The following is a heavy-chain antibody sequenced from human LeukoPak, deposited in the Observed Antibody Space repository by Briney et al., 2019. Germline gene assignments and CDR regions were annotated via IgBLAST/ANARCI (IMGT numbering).Heavy chain of an antibody. CDR1: GYSISSGYY. Sequence: SETLSLTCAVSGYSISSGYYWGWIRRPPGKGLEWIGSIYHSGSTYYNPSLKSRVTISVDTSKNQFSLKLSSVTAADTAVYYCARQGDQLLSLNWFDPWGQGTLVTVSS. V-gene: IGHV4-38-2*01. J-gene: IGHJ5*02. D-gene: IGHD2-2*01. CDR2: IYHSGST. CDR3: ARQGDQLLSLNWFDP.